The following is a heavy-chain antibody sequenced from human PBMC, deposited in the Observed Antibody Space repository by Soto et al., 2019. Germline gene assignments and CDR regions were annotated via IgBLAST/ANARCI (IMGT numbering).Heavy chain of an antibody. V-gene: IGHV4-39*01. CDR1: GVSISDTSYY. J-gene: IGHJ4*02. CDR3: ARQGSY. Sequence: SETLSLTCTVSGVSISDTSYYWGWIRQPPGKGLDWIGTIYFNGNTFYNPSLKSRLTISVDTSSNQFSLRLTSVTAADTAVYYCARQGSYWGQGTLVTVSS. CDR2: IYFNGNT.